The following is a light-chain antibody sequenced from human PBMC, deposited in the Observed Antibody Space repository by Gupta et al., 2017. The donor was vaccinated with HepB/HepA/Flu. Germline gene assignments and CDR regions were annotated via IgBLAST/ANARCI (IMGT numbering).Light chain of an antibody. Sequence: DIQMTQSPSSLSASVGDSVTITCRASQGISNSLAWFQQKPGKAPKSLIYAASNLQSGVPSKCSGSGSGTDVTRTISSLQPEDDATYYCQQDDNNQRTFGGGTKVEIK. V-gene: IGKV1-16*02. CDR2: AAS. J-gene: IGKJ4*02. CDR3: QQDDNNQRT. CDR1: QGISNS.